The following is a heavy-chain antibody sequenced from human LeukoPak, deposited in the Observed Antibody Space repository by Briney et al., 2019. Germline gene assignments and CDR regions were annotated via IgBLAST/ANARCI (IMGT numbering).Heavy chain of an antibody. D-gene: IGHD6-19*01. CDR3: ARSGSGGWIDY. V-gene: IGHV6-1*01. Sequence: SQTLSLTCAVSGDIVSSNSATWHWIRQSPSRGLEWLGRTYYRSKWYNGYAVFVKSRISVNPDTSKNQFSLQLNSVTPEDTAVYYCARSGSGGWIDYWGQGTLVTVSS. CDR2: TYYRSKWYN. CDR1: GDIVSSNSAT. J-gene: IGHJ4*02.